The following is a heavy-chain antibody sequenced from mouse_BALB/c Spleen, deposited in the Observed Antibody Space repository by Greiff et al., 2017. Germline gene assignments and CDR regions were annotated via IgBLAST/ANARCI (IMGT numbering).Heavy chain of an antibody. J-gene: IGHJ3*01. CDR3: ALITTVARFAY. CDR1: GFNIKDYY. D-gene: IGHD1-1*01. CDR2: IDPENGNT. Sequence: VHVKQSGAELVRPGALVKLSCKASGFNIKDYYMHWVKQRPEQGLEWIGWIDPENGNTIYDPKFQGKASITADTSSNTAYLQLSSLTSEDTAVYYCALITTVARFAYWGQGTLVTVSA. V-gene: IGHV14-1*02.